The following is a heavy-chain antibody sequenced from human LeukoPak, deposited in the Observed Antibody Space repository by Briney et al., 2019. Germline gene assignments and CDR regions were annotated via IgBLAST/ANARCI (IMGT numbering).Heavy chain of an antibody. CDR3: ASSTVTTVYYYYYYYMDV. J-gene: IGHJ6*03. D-gene: IGHD4-17*01. V-gene: IGHV4-39*07. Sequence: SETLSLTCTVSGGSISSSSYYWGWIRQPPGKGLEWIGSIYHSGSTYYNPSLKSRVTISVDTSENQFSLKLSSVTAADTAVYYCASSTVTTVYYYYYYYMDVWGKGTTVTVSS. CDR2: IYHSGST. CDR1: GGSISSSSYY.